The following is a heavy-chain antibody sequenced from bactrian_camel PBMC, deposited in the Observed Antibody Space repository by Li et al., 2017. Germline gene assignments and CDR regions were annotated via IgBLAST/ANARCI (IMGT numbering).Heavy chain of an antibody. Sequence: QVQLVESGGGSVQTGGSLRLSCVASSHYMYRCLGWVRQAPGKGLEWVSTLYSDGSKIYYADSVKGRFTISRDNAKNTLYLQLNSLKTEDTAMYYCATSHCGIPETSRKTDFGYWGQGTQVTVS. CDR2: LYSDGSKI. CDR1: SHYMYRC. V-gene: IGHV3-2*01. J-gene: IGHJ6*01. CDR3: ATSHCGIPETSRKTDFGY.